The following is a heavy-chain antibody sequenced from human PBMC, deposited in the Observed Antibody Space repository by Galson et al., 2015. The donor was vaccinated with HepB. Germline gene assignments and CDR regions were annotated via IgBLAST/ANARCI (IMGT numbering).Heavy chain of an antibody. CDR3: ARDPTMVRGVIMSLYFDC. Sequence: SLRLSCAAFGFTFSNYGIHWVRQAPGKGLEWVAVIWYDGSKKYYADSVKGRFTISRDNSKNTVYLQMNSLRAEDTAVYYCARDPTMVRGVIMSLYFDCWGEGTLIPVSS. V-gene: IGHV3-33*01. CDR2: IWYDGSKK. J-gene: IGHJ4*02. D-gene: IGHD3-10*01. CDR1: GFTFSNYG.